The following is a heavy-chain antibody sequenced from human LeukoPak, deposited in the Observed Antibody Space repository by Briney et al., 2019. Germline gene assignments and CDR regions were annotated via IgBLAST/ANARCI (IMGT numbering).Heavy chain of an antibody. Sequence: SETLSLTCTVSGGSISSYYWSWIRQPPGKGLEWIGYIYYRGSTNYNPSLKSRVTISVDTSKNQFSLKLSSVTAADTAVYYCARDQLQLGWFDPWGQGTLVTVSS. CDR2: IYYRGST. D-gene: IGHD6-13*01. CDR3: ARDQLQLGWFDP. CDR1: GGSISSYY. J-gene: IGHJ5*02. V-gene: IGHV4-59*01.